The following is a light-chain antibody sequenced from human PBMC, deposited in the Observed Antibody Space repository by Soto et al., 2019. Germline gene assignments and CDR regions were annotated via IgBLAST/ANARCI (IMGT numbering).Light chain of an antibody. CDR2: GAS. CDR1: QSVSNNY. V-gene: IGKV3-20*01. J-gene: IGKJ1*01. Sequence: EIVWTQSPGTLSLSPGEIATLSWRAMQSVSNNYLSWYQQQPGQAPRLLIYGASNRATGIADRFSGSGSGTDFPLTISRLELEDCAVYCRQQYRXSGTSGQGTNV. CDR3: QQYRXSGT.